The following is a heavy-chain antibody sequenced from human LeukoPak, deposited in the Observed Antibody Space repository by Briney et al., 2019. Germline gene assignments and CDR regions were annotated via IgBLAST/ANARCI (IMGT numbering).Heavy chain of an antibody. CDR1: GFTVSSNY. CDR3: ARVYGSGSYYGT. D-gene: IGHD3-10*01. V-gene: IGHV3-53*04. J-gene: IGHJ5*02. Sequence: GGSLRLSCAASGFTVSSNYMSWVRQAPGKGLQGVSVIYSVGSTYYADSVKCLFTISIHNSKNTLYLQMNSLRAEATAMYYCARVYGSGSYYGTWGQGTLVTVSS. CDR2: IYSVGST.